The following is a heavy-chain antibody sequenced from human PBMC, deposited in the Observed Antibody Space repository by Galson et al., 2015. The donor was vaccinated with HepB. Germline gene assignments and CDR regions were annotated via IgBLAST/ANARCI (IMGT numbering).Heavy chain of an antibody. D-gene: IGHD6-6*01. V-gene: IGHV4-59*01. J-gene: IGHJ4*02. CDR2: IYHSGYT. Sequence: TLSLTCTVSGASISSYYWTWIRQPPGKGLEWIGHIYHSGYTKYNPSLKRQVTISMDTSNNQFPLRLTFVTAADTAVYYCARNQYSSSPHFHYWGQGTLLTVSS. CDR1: GASISSYY. CDR3: ARNQYSSSPHFHY.